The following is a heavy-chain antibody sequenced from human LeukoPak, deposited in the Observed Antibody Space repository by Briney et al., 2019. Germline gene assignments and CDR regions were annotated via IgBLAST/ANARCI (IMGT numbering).Heavy chain of an antibody. J-gene: IGHJ4*02. CDR1: GYRLTSYF. CDR2: ITPSGDGT. Sequence: GASVKVSFKSSGYRLTSYFMHWVRQTPGHGLEWMGVITPSGDGTSYTQKFQGRVTMTRDMSTNTDFMELTSLRSEDSALYFCTREFPSTGYFDYWGQGTLVTVSS. D-gene: IGHD1-1*01. V-gene: IGHV1-46*01. CDR3: TREFPSTGYFDY.